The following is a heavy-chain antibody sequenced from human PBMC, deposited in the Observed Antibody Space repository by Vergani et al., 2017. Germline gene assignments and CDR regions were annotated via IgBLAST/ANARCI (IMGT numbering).Heavy chain of an antibody. D-gene: IGHD5-18*01. Sequence: EVQLVESGGGLVQPGGSLRLSCAASGFTFSSSSMNWVRQAPGKGLEWVSSISSSSSYIYYADSVKGRFTISRDNAKNSLYLQMNSLRAEDTAVYYCARDRDIQLWSPSGMDVWGQGTTVTVSS. V-gene: IGHV3-21*01. CDR3: ARDRDIQLWSPSGMDV. J-gene: IGHJ6*02. CDR1: GFTFSSSS. CDR2: ISSSSSYI.